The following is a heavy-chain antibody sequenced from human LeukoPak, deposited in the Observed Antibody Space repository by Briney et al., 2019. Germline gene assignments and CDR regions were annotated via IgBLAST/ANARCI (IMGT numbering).Heavy chain of an antibody. V-gene: IGHV3-48*01. J-gene: IGHJ3*02. D-gene: IGHD3-16*01. CDR2: ISKSSHTI. CDR1: GFTFSTYN. Sequence: GGSLRLSCAASGFTFSTYNMNWVRQTPGKGLEWISYISKSSHTIYYADSVKGRFTISRDNAKNSLYLQMNSLRAEDTAVYYCARDLLGIALHAFDIWGQGTMVTVSS. CDR3: ARDLLGIALHAFDI.